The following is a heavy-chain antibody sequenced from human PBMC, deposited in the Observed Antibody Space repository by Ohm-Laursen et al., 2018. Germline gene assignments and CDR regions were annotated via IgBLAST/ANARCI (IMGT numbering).Heavy chain of an antibody. CDR2: ISSGGINM. J-gene: IGHJ4*02. V-gene: IGHV3-48*03. Sequence: SLRLSCTASGFTFSNYEMNWVRQAPGKGLEWVSYISSGGINMYYADSVKGRFTISRDNARNSVYLEMSSLRADDTAVYYCARDARDALRLLEIDYWGQGTLVTVSS. D-gene: IGHD3-3*01. CDR3: ARDARDALRLLEIDY. CDR1: GFTFSNYE.